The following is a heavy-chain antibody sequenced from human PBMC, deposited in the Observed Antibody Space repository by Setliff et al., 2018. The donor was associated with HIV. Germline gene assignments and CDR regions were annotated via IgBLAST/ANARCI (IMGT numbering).Heavy chain of an antibody. CDR2: ICDDGRT. Sequence: PGGSLRLSCAASGFTLSSNYMTWVRQAPGKGLEWVSVICDDGRTYYADSVKGRFTISRDTSINLLYLHMHRLIAEDTAVYYCAKGVKYLDPWGQGTLVTVSS. CDR1: GFTLSSNY. CDR3: AKGVKYLDP. J-gene: IGHJ5*02. V-gene: IGHV3-53*01. D-gene: IGHD2-2*02.